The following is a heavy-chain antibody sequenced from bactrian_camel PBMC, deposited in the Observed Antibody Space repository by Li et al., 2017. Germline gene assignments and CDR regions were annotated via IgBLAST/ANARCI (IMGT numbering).Heavy chain of an antibody. CDR3: AADQYAFGLGNAYRY. Sequence: QVQLVESGGGSLQAGGSLNLSCAASGYTYGDIYMAWFRQAPGKERQGIASVDNGGRTTYGDSVTGRFTITKDNVRRTMYLQMNSLKPEDSALYYCAADQYAFGLGNAYRYWGQGTQVTVS. V-gene: IGHV3S53*01. J-gene: IGHJ4*01. CDR2: VDNGGRT. D-gene: IGHD3*01. CDR1: GYTYGDIY.